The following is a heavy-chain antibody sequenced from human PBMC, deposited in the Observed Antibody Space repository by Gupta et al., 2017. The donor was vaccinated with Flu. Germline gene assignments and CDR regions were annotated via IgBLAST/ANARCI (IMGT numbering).Heavy chain of an antibody. Sequence: GSNKYYADSVKGRFTISRDNSKNTLYLQMNSLRPEDTAVYYCAKSNDFWSGYPIDYWGQGTLVTVSS. J-gene: IGHJ4*02. CDR2: GSNK. V-gene: IGHV3-30*02. D-gene: IGHD3-3*01. CDR3: AKSNDFWSGYPIDY.